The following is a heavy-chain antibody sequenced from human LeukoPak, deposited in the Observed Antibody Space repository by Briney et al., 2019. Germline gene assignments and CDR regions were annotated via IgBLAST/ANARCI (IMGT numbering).Heavy chain of an antibody. D-gene: IGHD1-26*01. CDR2: ISTSSITI. V-gene: IGHV3-48*01. CDR1: GFTFSSNS. J-gene: IGHJ5*02. Sequence: GGSLRLSCAASGFTFSSNSMNWVRQAPGKGLGWVSYISTSSITIKYADAVKGRFTISRDNDKNSVYLQMNSLRADDTAVYYCARGGSYYWPIDLWGQGALVTVSS. CDR3: ARGGSYYWPIDL.